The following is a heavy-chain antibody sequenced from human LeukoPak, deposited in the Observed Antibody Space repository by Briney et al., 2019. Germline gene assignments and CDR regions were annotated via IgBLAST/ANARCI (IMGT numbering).Heavy chain of an antibody. CDR3: TKDISASGNYGMDV. D-gene: IGHD3-10*01. CDR1: GFTFDDYA. Sequence: PGGSLRLSCAASGFTFDDYAMHWVRQAPGKGLEWVSGITWNSGSIDYADSVKGRFTISRDNAKNSLYLQMNSLRAEDTALYYCTKDISASGNYGMDVWGQGTTVTVFS. V-gene: IGHV3-9*01. J-gene: IGHJ6*02. CDR2: ITWNSGSI.